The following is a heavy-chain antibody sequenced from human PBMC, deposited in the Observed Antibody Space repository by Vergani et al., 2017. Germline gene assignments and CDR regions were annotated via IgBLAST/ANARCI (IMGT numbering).Heavy chain of an antibody. CDR2: ISWNSGAV. Sequence: EVDLVESGGGLAQPGGSLRLSCEASGITFWKFGMHWVRQGPGKGLEWVSGISWNSGAVDYADSVRGRFTISRDNAKNSLFLEMNSLRFEDTAVYFCTKGSVYYHDSAGYGYDPYTGFDLWGQGRLVTVSS. J-gene: IGHJ3*01. CDR1: GITFWKFG. V-gene: IGHV3-9*01. CDR3: TKGSVYYHDSAGYGYDPYTGFDL. D-gene: IGHD3-22*01.